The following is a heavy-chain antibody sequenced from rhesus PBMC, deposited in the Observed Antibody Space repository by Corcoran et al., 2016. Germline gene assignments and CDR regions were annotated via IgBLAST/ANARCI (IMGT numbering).Heavy chain of an antibody. CDR2: IYSNSKST. Sequence: QVQLQESGPGVVKPSETLSLTCAVSGGTISSGYYYWSWIRPPPGKGLEWIGGIYSNSKSTNDHPPLKSRVNISKDTSKNQFSRKLSSVTATDTAVYYGARATGGFVAGGQGVLVTVSS. J-gene: IGHJ4*01. D-gene: IGHD1-1-1*01. V-gene: IGHV4S12*01. CDR1: GGTISSGYYY. CDR3: ARATGGFVA.